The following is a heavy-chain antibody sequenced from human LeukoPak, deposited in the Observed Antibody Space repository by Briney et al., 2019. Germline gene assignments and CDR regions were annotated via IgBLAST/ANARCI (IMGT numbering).Heavy chain of an antibody. CDR2: INPNSGGT. Sequence: ASVKVSCKASGYTFTGYYMHWVRQAPGQGLEWMGWINPNSGGTNYAQKFQGRVTMTRDTSISTAYMELSRLRSDDTAVYYCARVRIVVVPAAVSDAFDIWGQGTMVTVSS. J-gene: IGHJ3*02. CDR1: GYTFTGYY. D-gene: IGHD2-2*01. V-gene: IGHV1-2*02. CDR3: ARVRIVVVPAAVSDAFDI.